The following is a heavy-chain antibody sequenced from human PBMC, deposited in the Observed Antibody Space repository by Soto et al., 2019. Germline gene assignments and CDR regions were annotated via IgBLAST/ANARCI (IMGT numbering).Heavy chain of an antibody. CDR1: GYTFTSYY. V-gene: IGHV1-46*01. Sequence: ASVKVSCKASGYTFTSYYMHWVRQAPGQGLEWMGIIKPSGGSTSYAQKFQGRVTMTRDTSTSTVYMELSSLRSEDTAVYYCAGDGGPRIYDYWGQGTLVTVSS. CDR3: AGDGGPRIYDY. CDR2: IKPSGGST. D-gene: IGHD3-16*01. J-gene: IGHJ4*02.